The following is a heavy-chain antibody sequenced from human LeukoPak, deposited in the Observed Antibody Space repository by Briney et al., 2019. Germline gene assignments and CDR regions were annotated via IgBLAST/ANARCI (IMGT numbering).Heavy chain of an antibody. CDR2: INHSGST. CDR1: GGSFSGYY. CDR3: VRRLRFQPANIDY. D-gene: IGHD4/OR15-4a*01. Sequence: SETLSLTCAVYGGSFSGYYWSWIRQPPGKGLEWIGEINHSGSTNYNPSLKSRVTISVDTSKNQFSLKLSSVTAADTAVYYCVRRLRFQPANIDYWGQGTLVTVSS. V-gene: IGHV4-34*01. J-gene: IGHJ4*02.